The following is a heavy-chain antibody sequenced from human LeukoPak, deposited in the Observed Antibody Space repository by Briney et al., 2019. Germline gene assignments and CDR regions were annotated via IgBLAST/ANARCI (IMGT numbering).Heavy chain of an antibody. CDR3: ARRGVVKGAFDI. D-gene: IGHD3-22*01. CDR1: GYTFTSYD. Sequence: ASVKVSCKASGYTFTSYDFNWVRQATGRGLEWMGWMNPNSGDTGYAQKFHGRVTMTRNTSISTAYMELSSLRSEDTAVYYCARRGVVKGAFDIWGQGTMVTVSS. V-gene: IGHV1-8*01. CDR2: MNPNSGDT. J-gene: IGHJ3*02.